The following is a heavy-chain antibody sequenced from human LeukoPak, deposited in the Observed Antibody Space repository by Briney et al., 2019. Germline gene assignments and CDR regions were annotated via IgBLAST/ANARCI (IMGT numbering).Heavy chain of an antibody. CDR2: ISAYNGNT. CDR1: GYTFTTYA. Sequence: ASVKVSCKASGYTFTTYAMHWVRQAPGQRLEWMGWISAYNGNTKYAQKFQGRVTMTTDTSTSTAYMELRNLRSDDTAMYYCARDWEIRKADYWGQGTLVTVSS. J-gene: IGHJ4*02. V-gene: IGHV1-18*01. CDR3: ARDWEIRKADY. D-gene: IGHD1-26*01.